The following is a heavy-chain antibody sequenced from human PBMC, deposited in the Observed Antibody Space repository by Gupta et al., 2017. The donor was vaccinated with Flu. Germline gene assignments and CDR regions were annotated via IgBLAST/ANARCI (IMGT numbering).Heavy chain of an antibody. V-gene: IGHV3-15*01. Sequence: VQLVESGGGLVKPGQSLRLYCAASGFTFTNAWMSWVRQAPGKGLEWVGRIKSKTDGGTADYAASVKGRFTISKDDSKNTLYLQMNSLEAEDTAVYYCTTDGVVVSAAKNAYWGQGTLVTVSS. CDR1: GFTFTNAW. CDR2: IKSKTDGGTA. J-gene: IGHJ4*02. D-gene: IGHD2-2*01. CDR3: TTDGVVVSAAKNAY.